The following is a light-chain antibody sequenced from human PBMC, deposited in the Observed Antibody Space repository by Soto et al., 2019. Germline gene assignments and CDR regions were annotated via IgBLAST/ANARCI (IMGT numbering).Light chain of an antibody. J-gene: IGLJ7*01. Sequence: QAVVTQPPSASGTPGQRVTISCSGSSSNIGSNYVYWYQQLPGTAPKLLIYRNNQRPLGVPDRFSVSKSGTSASLAISGLRSEDEADYYCAAWDDSLSGPVFGGGTQLTVL. V-gene: IGLV1-47*01. CDR1: SSNIGSNY. CDR3: AAWDDSLSGPV. CDR2: RNN.